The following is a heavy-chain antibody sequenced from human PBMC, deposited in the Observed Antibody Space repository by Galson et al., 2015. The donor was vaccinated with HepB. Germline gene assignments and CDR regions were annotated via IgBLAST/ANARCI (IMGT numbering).Heavy chain of an antibody. Sequence: SLRLSCAASGFTVSSNYMSWVRQAPGKGLEWVSVIYSGGSTYYADSVKGRFTISRDNSKNTLYLQMNSLRAEDTAVYYCARVEARAPRSFDYWGQGTLVTVSS. CDR3: ARVEARAPRSFDY. CDR1: GFTVSSNY. D-gene: IGHD1-1*01. V-gene: IGHV3-66*01. J-gene: IGHJ4*02. CDR2: IYSGGST.